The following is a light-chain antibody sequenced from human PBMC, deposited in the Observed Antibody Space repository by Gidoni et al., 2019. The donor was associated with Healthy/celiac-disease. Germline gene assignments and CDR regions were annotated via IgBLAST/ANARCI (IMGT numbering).Light chain of an antibody. J-gene: IGKJ4*01. CDR1: QSVLYRTNNKNY. CDR2: WAS. V-gene: IGKV4-1*01. Sequence: DIVMNQSPDSLAVSLGERATINCKSSQSVLYRTNNKNYLAWYQQKPGQPPKLLIYWASTRESGVPDRFSGSGSGTDFTLTISSLQAEDVAVYYCQQYYGTVTTFGGGTKVEIK. CDR3: QQYYGTVTT.